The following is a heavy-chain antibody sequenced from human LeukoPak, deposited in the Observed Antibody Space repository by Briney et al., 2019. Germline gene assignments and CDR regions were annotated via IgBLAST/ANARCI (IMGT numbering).Heavy chain of an antibody. D-gene: IGHD1-26*01. J-gene: IGHJ2*01. CDR2: INYSGST. CDR1: GDSFSGYY. Sequence: SETLSLTCAVHGDSFSGYYWSWIRQSPEKGLEWIGEINYSGSTNYNPSLRSRVTTSEATSKNQFSLKLTSVTAADTAVYYCARRREASFTYWYFDLWGRGTQVTVSS. CDR3: ARRREASFTYWYFDL. V-gene: IGHV4-34*01.